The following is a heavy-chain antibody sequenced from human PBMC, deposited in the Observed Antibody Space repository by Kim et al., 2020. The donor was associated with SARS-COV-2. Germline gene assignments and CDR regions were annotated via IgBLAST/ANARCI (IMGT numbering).Heavy chain of an antibody. CDR3: ARDEIYGMDV. V-gene: IGHV3-11*05. J-gene: IGHJ6*02. CDR2: YT. Sequence: YTDYADSVKGRFTISRDNAKNSLYLQMNSRRAEDTAVYYCARDEIYGMDVWGQGTTVTVSS.